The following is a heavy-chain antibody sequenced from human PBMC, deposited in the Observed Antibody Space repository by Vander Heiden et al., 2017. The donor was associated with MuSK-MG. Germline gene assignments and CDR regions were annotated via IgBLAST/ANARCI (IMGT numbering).Heavy chain of an antibody. CDR1: GFTFSSYA. CDR2: ISGSGGST. V-gene: IGHV3-23*01. J-gene: IGHJ6*03. CDR3: AKVALRYGYYGYMDV. Sequence: EVQRLESGGGLVQPGGSLRLSCAASGFTFSSYAMSWVRQAPGKGLEWVSAISGSGGSTYYADAVKGRFTISRDNSKNTLYMQMNRLRAEETAVYYCAKVALRYGYYGYMDVWGKGTTVTVYS. D-gene: IGHD3-3*01.